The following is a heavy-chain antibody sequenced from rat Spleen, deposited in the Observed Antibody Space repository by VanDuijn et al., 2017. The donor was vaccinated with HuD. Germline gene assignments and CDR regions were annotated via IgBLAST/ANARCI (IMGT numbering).Heavy chain of an antibody. J-gene: IGHJ2*01. CDR2: IWGNGNP. V-gene: IGHV2-13*01. Sequence: QVQLKESGPGLVQPSQTLSLTCTVSGFSLSNYGVIWVRQPPGKGLEWMGVIWGNGNPNYNSALKSRLSISRDTSKSQVFLEMNSLQTEDTAMFFCVRGSAYFDYWGQGVMVTVSS. CDR3: VRGSAYFDY. CDR1: GFSLSNYG.